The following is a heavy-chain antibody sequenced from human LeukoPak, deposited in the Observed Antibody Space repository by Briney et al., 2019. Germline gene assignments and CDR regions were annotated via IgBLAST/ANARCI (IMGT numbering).Heavy chain of an antibody. CDR2: IIPIFGTA. D-gene: IGHD3-22*01. CDR3: ARMGDYYDSSGYFDY. J-gene: IGHJ4*02. CDR1: GGTFSSYA. V-gene: IGHV1-69*13. Sequence: SVKVSRKASGGTFSSYAISWVRQAPGQGLEWMGGIIPIFGTANYAQKFQGRVTITADESTSTAYMELSSLRSEDTAVYYCARMGDYYDSSGYFDYWGQGTLVTVSS.